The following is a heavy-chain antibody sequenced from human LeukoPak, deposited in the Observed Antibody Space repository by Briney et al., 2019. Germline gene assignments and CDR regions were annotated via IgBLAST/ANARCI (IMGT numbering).Heavy chain of an antibody. CDR1: GGSISSGDYY. V-gene: IGHV4-31*03. CDR3: ARVGNGEYIIQYYFDY. Sequence: PSETLSLTCTVSGGSISSGDYYWSWIRQHPGKGLERIGYIYYSGSTYYNPSIKSRVTISVDTSKNQFSMKLRSVTAAETAVYYCARVGNGEYIIQYYFDYWGQGTLVTVSS. CDR2: IYYSGST. D-gene: IGHD4-17*01. J-gene: IGHJ4*02.